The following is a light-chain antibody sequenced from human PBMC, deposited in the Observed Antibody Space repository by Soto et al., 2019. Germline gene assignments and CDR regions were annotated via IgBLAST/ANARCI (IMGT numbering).Light chain of an antibody. CDR2: GAS. CDR3: QQYGDLPWT. CDR1: QAVSSNY. J-gene: IGKJ1*01. V-gene: IGKV3-20*01. Sequence: EIVMTQSPATLSASPGERATLSCRVSQAVSSNYLAWYQQKPGQAPRLLISGASGRATGVPDRFSGSGSGTDFTLTIDRLESEDFAVYFCQQYGDLPWTFGQGTKVDI.